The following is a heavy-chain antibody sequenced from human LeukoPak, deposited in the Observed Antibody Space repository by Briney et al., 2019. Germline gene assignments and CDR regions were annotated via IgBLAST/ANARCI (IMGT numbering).Heavy chain of an antibody. J-gene: IGHJ5*02. CDR2: IKKDGSQK. V-gene: IGHV3-7*03. Sequence: GGSLRLSCVASGFTFRDKWMSWVRQAPGKGPEWVASIKKDGSQKYYVDSVKGRFTISRDNAQNSLYLQMNSLRVEDTAIYSCARVGWELLNLHFDPWGQGTLVTVTS. CDR1: GFTFRDKW. D-gene: IGHD1-26*01. CDR3: ARVGWELLNLHFDP.